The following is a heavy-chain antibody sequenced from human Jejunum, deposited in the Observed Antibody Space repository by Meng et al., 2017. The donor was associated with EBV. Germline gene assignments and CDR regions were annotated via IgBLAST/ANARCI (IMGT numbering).Heavy chain of an antibody. CDR1: GFTLSGFW. V-gene: IGHV3-74*01. CDR2: INGDGSRT. CDR3: AKDRNYYIDY. Sequence: QLVECGGGLIPPGGSLRLSCAAVGFTLSGFWMYWVRQVPGKGLGWFSRINGDGSRTTYADSVKDRFTISRDNAKNTLYLQMNSLRAEDTAVYYCAKDRNYYIDYWGQGTLVTVSS. J-gene: IGHJ4*02.